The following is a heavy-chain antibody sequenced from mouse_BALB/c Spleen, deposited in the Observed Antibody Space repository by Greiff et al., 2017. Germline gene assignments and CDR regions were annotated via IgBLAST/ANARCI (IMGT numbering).Heavy chain of an antibody. CDR1: GFAFSSYD. CDR2: ISSGGGST. J-gene: IGHJ4*01. D-gene: IGHD2-1*01. Sequence: EVKVVESGGGLVKPGGSLKLSCAASGFAFSSYDMSWVRQTPEKRLEWVAYISSGGGSTYYPDTVKGRFTISRDNAKNTLYLQMSSLKSEDTAMYYCARQGYGNYYAMDYWGQGTSVTVSS. CDR3: ARQGYGNYYAMDY. V-gene: IGHV5-12-1*01.